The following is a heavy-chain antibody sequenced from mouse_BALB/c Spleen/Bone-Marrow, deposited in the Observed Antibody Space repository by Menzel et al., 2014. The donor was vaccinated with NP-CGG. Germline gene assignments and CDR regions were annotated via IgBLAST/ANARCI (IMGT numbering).Heavy chain of an antibody. CDR3: ARDYGYPFAY. CDR1: GYTFTSYV. V-gene: IGHV1-14*01. D-gene: IGHD1-2*01. Sequence: EVKLVESGPELVKPGASVKMSCKASGYTFTSYVMHWAKQKPGQGLEWIGYINPYNDGTKYNEKFKGKATLTSDKSSSTAYMELSSLTSEDSAVYYCARDYGYPFAYWGQGTLVTVSA. CDR2: INPYNDGT. J-gene: IGHJ3*01.